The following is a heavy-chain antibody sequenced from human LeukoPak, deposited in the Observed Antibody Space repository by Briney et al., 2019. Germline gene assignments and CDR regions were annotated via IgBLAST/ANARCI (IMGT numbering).Heavy chain of an antibody. J-gene: IGHJ5*02. V-gene: IGHV4-34*01. D-gene: IGHD4-23*01. CDR3: ARVLRWSFNWFDP. CDR2: INHSGST. CDR1: VGSFSGYY. Sequence: SETLSLTCAVYVGSFSGYYWSWIRQPPGKGLEWIGEINHSGSTNYNPSLKSRVTISVDTSKNQFSLKLSSVTAADTAVYYCARVLRWSFNWFDPWGQGTLVTVSS.